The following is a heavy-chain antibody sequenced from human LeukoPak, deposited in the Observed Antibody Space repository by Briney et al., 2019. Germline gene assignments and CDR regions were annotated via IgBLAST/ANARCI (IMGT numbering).Heavy chain of an antibody. CDR3: ASGGFGEDYYYGMGV. CDR1: GYSFTSYW. Sequence: GESLKISCKGSGYSFTSYWIGWVRQMPGKGLEWMGIIYPGDSDTRYSPSFQGQVTISADKSISTAYLQWSSLKASDTAMYYCASGGFGEDYYYGMGVWGQGTTVTVSS. V-gene: IGHV5-51*01. J-gene: IGHJ6*02. CDR2: IYPGDSDT. D-gene: IGHD3-10*01.